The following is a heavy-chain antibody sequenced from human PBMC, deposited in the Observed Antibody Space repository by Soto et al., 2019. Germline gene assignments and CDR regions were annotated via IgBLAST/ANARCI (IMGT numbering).Heavy chain of an antibody. J-gene: IGHJ5*01. V-gene: IGHV3-21*01. D-gene: IGHD5-18*01. CDR3: VRVSLYSYPDS. Sequence: EVQLVESGGGLVKPGGSLRLSCAASGFTFSYFYMNWVRQAPGKGLEWVSSISSSSDYKYYADSVKGRFTISRDNAKNSLYLQMSSLRAEDTAVYYCVRVSLYSYPDSWGQGTLVTVSP. CDR2: ISSSSDYK. CDR1: GFTFSYFY.